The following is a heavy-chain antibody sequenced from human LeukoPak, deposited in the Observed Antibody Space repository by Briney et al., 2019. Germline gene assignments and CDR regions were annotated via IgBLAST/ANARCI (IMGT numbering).Heavy chain of an antibody. CDR3: ARSYYYYGSGSYWFDP. Sequence: SETLSLTCTVSGGSISSYYWSWIRQPPGKGLEWIGYIYYSGSTNYNPSLKSRVTISADTSKNQFSLKLSSVTAADTAVYYCARSYYYYGSGSYWFDPWGQGTLVTVSS. V-gene: IGHV4-59*01. CDR1: GGSISSYY. J-gene: IGHJ5*02. CDR2: IYYSGST. D-gene: IGHD3-10*01.